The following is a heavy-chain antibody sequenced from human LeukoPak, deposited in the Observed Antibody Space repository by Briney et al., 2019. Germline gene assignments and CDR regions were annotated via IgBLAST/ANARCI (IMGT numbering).Heavy chain of an antibody. CDR1: GYTFTGYY. D-gene: IGHD3-22*01. J-gene: IGHJ4*02. Sequence: ASVKVSCKASGYTFTGYYMHWVRQAPGQGLEWMGWINPNSGGTNYAQKFQGRVTMTRDTSISTAYMELSRLRPDDTAVYYCARSDYYDSSGYYDYWGQGTLVTVSS. CDR2: INPNSGGT. V-gene: IGHV1-2*02. CDR3: ARSDYYDSSGYYDY.